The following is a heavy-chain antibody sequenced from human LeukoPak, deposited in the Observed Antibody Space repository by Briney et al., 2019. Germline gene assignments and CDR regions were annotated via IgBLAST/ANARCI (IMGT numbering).Heavy chain of an antibody. CDR1: GGPISSSPYY. CDR3: ARLRWYYDSSGCYFDY. D-gene: IGHD3-22*01. V-gene: IGHV4-39*01. Sequence: SETLSLTCTVSGGPISSSPYYWGWIRQPPGKGLEWIGSISYSGSTFYNPSLKSRLTISVDTSKNQFSLKLSSVTAADTAVYYCARLRWYYDSSGCYFDYWGQGTLVTVSS. J-gene: IGHJ4*02. CDR2: ISYSGST.